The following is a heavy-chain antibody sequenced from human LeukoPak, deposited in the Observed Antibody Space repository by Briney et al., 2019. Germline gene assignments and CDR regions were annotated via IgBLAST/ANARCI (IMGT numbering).Heavy chain of an antibody. Sequence: PGGSLRLSCAASGFTFSSYAMSWVRQAPGKGLEWVSAISGSGGSTYYADSVKGRFTISRDNSKNTLYLQMNSLRAEDTAVYYCARDGSYDSSGYPSGYWGQGTLVTVSS. V-gene: IGHV3-23*01. J-gene: IGHJ4*02. CDR2: ISGSGGST. D-gene: IGHD3-22*01. CDR1: GFTFSSYA. CDR3: ARDGSYDSSGYPSGY.